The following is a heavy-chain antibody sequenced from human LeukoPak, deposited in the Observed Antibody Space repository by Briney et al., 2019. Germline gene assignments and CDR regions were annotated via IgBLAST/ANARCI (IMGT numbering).Heavy chain of an antibody. CDR3: ATVVAGPFDY. V-gene: IGHV1-24*01. Sequence: ASVKVSCKVSGYTLTELSMRWVRQAPGRGLEWMGGFDPEDGETIYAQKFQGRVTMTEDTSTDTAYMELSSLRSEDTAVHYCATVVAGPFDYWGQGTLVTVSS. D-gene: IGHD6-19*01. CDR2: FDPEDGET. CDR1: GYTLTELS. J-gene: IGHJ4*02.